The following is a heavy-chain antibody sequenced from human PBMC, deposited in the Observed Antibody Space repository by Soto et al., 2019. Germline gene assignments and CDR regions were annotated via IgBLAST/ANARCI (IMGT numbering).Heavy chain of an antibody. CDR2: IYWDDDK. D-gene: IGHD2-21*02. CDR3: ARLVVVTKRMGNWFDP. J-gene: IGHJ5*02. V-gene: IGHV2-5*02. CDR1: GFSLSTSGVG. Sequence: QITLKESDPTLVKPTQTLTLTCTFSGFSLSTSGVGVGWIRQPPGKALEWLALIYWDDDKRYSPSLKSRLTITKDTSKNQVVLTMTNMDPVDTATYYCARLVVVTKRMGNWFDPWGQGTLVTVSS.